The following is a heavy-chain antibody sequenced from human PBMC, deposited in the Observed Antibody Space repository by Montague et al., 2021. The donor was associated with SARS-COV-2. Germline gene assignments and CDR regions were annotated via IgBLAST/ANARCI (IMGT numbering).Heavy chain of an antibody. CDR3: ARTWAYGSGSYGVDP. J-gene: IGHJ5*02. Sequence: PALVKPTQTLTLTCIFSGFSLSTDGMGVGWICQPPGRALEWLALIYWDDDGRYSPSLRSRLTITKDTSKNQVVLTMTNMDPVDTATYYCARTWAYGSGSYGVDPWGQGTLVTVSS. CDR1: GFSLSTDGMG. V-gene: IGHV2-5*02. CDR2: IYWDDDG. D-gene: IGHD3-10*01.